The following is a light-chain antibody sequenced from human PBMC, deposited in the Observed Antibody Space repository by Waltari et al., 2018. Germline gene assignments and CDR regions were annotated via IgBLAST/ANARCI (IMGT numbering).Light chain of an antibody. J-gene: IGLJ3*02. Sequence: QSALTQPASVSGSPGQSITISCTGTGSDIAGYNFVSWYQQYPGQAPKPMVYDVSKRPSGVSTRFSASKSGNTASLTISGLRTEDEADYYCSSFSSTNIFWLFGGGTKLTVL. CDR2: DVS. V-gene: IGLV2-14*03. CDR1: GSDIAGYNF. CDR3: SSFSSTNIFWL.